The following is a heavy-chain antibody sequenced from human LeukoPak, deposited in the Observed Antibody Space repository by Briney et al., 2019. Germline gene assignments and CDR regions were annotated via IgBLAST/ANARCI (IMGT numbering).Heavy chain of an antibody. Sequence: SQTLSLTCTVSGGSSSSGSYYWSWIRQAAGKGLEWIGRIYTSGSTNYNPFLKSRVAISVDTSKNQFSLKLSSVTAADTAVYYCARAWLVLAAGDYFDYWGQGTLVTVSS. CDR2: IYTSGST. J-gene: IGHJ4*02. D-gene: IGHD6-13*01. V-gene: IGHV4-61*02. CDR3: ARAWLVLAAGDYFDY. CDR1: GGSSSSGSYY.